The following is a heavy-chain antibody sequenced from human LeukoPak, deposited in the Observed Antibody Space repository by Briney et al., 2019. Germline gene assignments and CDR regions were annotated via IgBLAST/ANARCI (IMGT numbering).Heavy chain of an antibody. CDR3: ARDSTYYYDSGSSGPHYFDY. J-gene: IGHJ4*02. D-gene: IGHD3-10*01. CDR2: ISYDGSNK. CDR1: GFTFSSYG. Sequence: GGSLRLSCAASGFTFSSYGMHWVRQAPGKGLEWVAVISYDGSNKYYADSVKGRFTISRDNSKNTLYLQMNSLRAEDTAVYYCARDSTYYYDSGSSGPHYFDYWGQGTLVTVSS. V-gene: IGHV3-30*03.